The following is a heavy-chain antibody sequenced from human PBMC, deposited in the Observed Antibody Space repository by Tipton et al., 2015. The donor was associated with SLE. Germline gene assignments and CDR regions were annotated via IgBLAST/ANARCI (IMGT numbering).Heavy chain of an antibody. CDR2: VYSSGST. J-gene: IGHJ3*02. CDR1: GGSITSYY. V-gene: IGHV4-59*12. Sequence: TLSLTCTVSGGSITSYYWNWIRQAPGKGLEWVGYVYSSGSTHYNPSLSSRVTITLDTPKNQFSLKLTAVTAADTAVYYCARTLDALDIWGQGTMVTVSS. CDR3: ARTLDALDI.